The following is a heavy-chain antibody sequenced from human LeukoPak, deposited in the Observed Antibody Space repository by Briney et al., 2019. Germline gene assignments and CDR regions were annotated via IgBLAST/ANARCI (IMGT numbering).Heavy chain of an antibody. V-gene: IGHV4-39*07. D-gene: IGHD6-13*01. J-gene: IGHJ3*02. CDR2: VYYSGVT. CDR3: ARGTRGYTSSWLPI. Sequence: SETLSLTCTVSGDSISNSNSYWVWIRQAPGKGLEWIGSVYYSGVTQYNPSLKSRVTVSTDTPKSQFSLRVNSVTAADTAVYYCARGTRGYTSSWLPIWGQGTVVTVSS. CDR1: GDSISNSNSY.